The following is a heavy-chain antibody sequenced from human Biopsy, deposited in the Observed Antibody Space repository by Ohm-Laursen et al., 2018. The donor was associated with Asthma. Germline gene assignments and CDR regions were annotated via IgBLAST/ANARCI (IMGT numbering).Heavy chain of an antibody. J-gene: IGHJ6*02. CDR3: ARGYSGSDRIVYYYSGLEV. CDR2: LIPVLGTP. D-gene: IGHD5-12*01. CDR1: GDSFSNYA. V-gene: IGHV1-69*13. Sequence: ASVKVSCKASGDSFSNYAISWVRQAPGQGLEWMGGLIPVLGTPDHAQIFEGRVTITVDESTSTAYMELSSLSSEDTAVYYCARGYSGSDRIVYYYSGLEVWGQGTTVTVSS.